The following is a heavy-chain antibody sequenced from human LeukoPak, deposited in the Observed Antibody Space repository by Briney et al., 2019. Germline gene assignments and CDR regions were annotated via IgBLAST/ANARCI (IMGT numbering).Heavy chain of an antibody. Sequence: ASVKVSCKASGYTFTSYGISWARQAPGQGLEWMGWISAYNGNTNYAQKLQGRATMATDTSTSTAYMELRSLRSDDTAVHYCARGGSSNWYGKSYDYWGQGTLVTVSS. V-gene: IGHV1-18*01. CDR1: GYTFTSYG. CDR2: ISAYNGNT. CDR3: ARGGSSNWYGKSYDY. D-gene: IGHD6-13*01. J-gene: IGHJ4*02.